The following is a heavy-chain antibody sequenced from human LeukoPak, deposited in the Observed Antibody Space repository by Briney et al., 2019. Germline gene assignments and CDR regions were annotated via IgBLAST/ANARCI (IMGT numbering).Heavy chain of an antibody. CDR2: IYSGGST. V-gene: IGHV3-53*01. CDR3: ARGRDLLPTPDFDY. D-gene: IGHD1-26*01. Sequence: PGGSLRLSCAASGFTFSNYAMSWVRQAPGKGLEWVSVIYSGGSTYYADSVKGRFTISRDNSKNTLYLQMNSLRAEDTAVYYCARGRDLLPTPDFDYWGQGTLVTVSS. CDR1: GFTFSNYA. J-gene: IGHJ4*02.